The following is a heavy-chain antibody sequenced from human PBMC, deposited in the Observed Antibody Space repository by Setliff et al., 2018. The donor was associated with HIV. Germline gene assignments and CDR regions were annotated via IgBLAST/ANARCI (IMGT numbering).Heavy chain of an antibody. CDR2: SDYSGST. CDR3: ASTTSDRYSGSPE. Sequence: SETLSLTCTVSGGSISSSSYYWGWIRQPPGKGLEWIGSSDYSGSTYYNPPLKSRVTISVDTSTNQFPLKLSSVTAADTAVYYCASTTSDRYSGSPEWGQGTLVTVSS. CDR1: GGSISSSSYY. J-gene: IGHJ4*02. V-gene: IGHV4-39*01. D-gene: IGHD1-26*01.